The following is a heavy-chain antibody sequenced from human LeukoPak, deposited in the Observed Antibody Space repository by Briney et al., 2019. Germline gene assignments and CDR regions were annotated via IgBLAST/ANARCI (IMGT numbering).Heavy chain of an antibody. D-gene: IGHD2/OR15-2a*01. V-gene: IGHV3-72*01. Sequence: GGSLRLSCAASGFTFSDHYMDWVRQAPGKGLEWVGRIRKKVNSYTTEYAATVKGRLTISRDDSKNSLYLQMNSLKTEDTAVHYCARGYCRSTTSCYFDYWGQGTLVTVSS. CDR3: ARGYCRSTTSCYFDY. CDR1: GFTFSDHY. CDR2: IRKKVNSYTT. J-gene: IGHJ4*02.